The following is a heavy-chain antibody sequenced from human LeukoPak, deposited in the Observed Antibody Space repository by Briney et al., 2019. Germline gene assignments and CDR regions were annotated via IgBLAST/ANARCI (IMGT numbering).Heavy chain of an antibody. CDR1: GGSISSHY. V-gene: IGHV4-59*11. Sequence: ETLSLTCTVSGGSISSHYWSWIRQPPGKGLEGIGYIYYSGSTNYNPSLKSRVTISVDTSKNQFSLKLSSVTAADTAVYYCARDRVVPAAIFSGDYYYYYYMDVWGKGTTVTVSS. J-gene: IGHJ6*03. CDR3: ARDRVVPAAIFSGDYYYYYYMDV. D-gene: IGHD2-2*02. CDR2: IYYSGST.